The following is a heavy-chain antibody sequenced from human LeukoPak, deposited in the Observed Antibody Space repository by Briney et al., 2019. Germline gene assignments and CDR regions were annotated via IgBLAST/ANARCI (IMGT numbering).Heavy chain of an antibody. J-gene: IGHJ5*02. CDR3: ARTDILTGYINWFDP. Sequence: ASVKVSCKASGYTFTKYYIHWVRQAPGQGLEWMGLINPGGDNTNYAQKFQGRVTITADESTSTAYMELSSLRSEDTAVYYCARTDILTGYINWFDPWGQGTLVTVSS. CDR1: GYTFTKYY. CDR2: INPGGDNT. D-gene: IGHD3-9*01. V-gene: IGHV1-46*01.